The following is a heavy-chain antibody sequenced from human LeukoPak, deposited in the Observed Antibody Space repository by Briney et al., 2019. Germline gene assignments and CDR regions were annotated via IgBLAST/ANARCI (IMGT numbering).Heavy chain of an antibody. J-gene: IGHJ6*02. CDR3: ARDRFSSGWYYYYGMDV. V-gene: IGHV1-18*01. CDR1: GYTFTSYG. Sequence: ASVKVSCKASGYTFTSYGISWVRQAPGQGLEWMGWISAYNGNTNYAQKLRGRVTMTTDTSTSTAYMELRSLRSDDTAVYYCARDRFSSGWYYYYGMDVWGQGTTVTVSS. D-gene: IGHD6-19*01. CDR2: ISAYNGNT.